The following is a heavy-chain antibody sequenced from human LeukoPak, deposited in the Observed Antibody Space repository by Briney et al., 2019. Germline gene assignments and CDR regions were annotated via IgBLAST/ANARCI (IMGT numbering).Heavy chain of an antibody. CDR1: GYTFTSYG. CDR3: ARRSVSGWYDVTDY. V-gene: IGHV1-18*01. J-gene: IGHJ4*02. D-gene: IGHD6-19*01. CDR2: ISGYNGNT. Sequence: ASVKASCKASGYTFTSYGISWVRQAPGQGLEWMGWISGYNGNTNYAQKFQGRVTMTTDTSTSTAYMELRSLRSDDTAVYYCARRSVSGWYDVTDYWGQGTLVTVSS.